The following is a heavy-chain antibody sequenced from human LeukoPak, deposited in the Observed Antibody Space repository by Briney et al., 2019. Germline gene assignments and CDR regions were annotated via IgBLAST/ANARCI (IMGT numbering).Heavy chain of an antibody. Sequence: SETLSLTCTVSGGSISSSSYYWGWIRQPPGKGLEWIGSIYYSGSTYYNPSLKSRVTISVDTSKNQFSLKLSSVTAADTAVYYCARALVYYDSSGFDYWGQGTLVTVSS. CDR2: IYYSGST. J-gene: IGHJ4*02. D-gene: IGHD3-22*01. CDR3: ARALVYYDSSGFDY. V-gene: IGHV4-39*07. CDR1: GGSISSSSYY.